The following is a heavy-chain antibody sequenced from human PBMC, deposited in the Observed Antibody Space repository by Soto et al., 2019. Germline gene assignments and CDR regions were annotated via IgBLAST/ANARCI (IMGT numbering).Heavy chain of an antibody. CDR3: ASDYAVADTYYYGMDV. V-gene: IGHV1-69*01. Sequence: QVQLVQSGAEVKKPGSSVKVSCKASGGTFSNYAISWVRQAPGQGLEWMGGIIPLSGTANYAQKFQGRVTITADDSTSTAYMELSSLRSEDTAVYYCASDYAVADTYYYGMDVWGQGTTVTVSS. D-gene: IGHD6-19*01. J-gene: IGHJ6*02. CDR1: GGTFSNYA. CDR2: IIPLSGTA.